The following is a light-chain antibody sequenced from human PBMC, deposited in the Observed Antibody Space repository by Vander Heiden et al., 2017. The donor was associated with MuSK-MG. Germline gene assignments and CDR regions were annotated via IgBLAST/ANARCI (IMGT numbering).Light chain of an antibody. CDR1: QSVSSY. CDR3: QQRNNGRRPLT. V-gene: IGKV3-11*01. CDR2: DAS. J-gene: IGKJ4*01. Sequence: EIVFPSPPALPALSPGERATLSCRASQSVSSYLAWYQQKPGQAPRLLIYDASNRATGIKARFSGSGFGTDFTLTISSREPEDFAVYYCQQRNNGRRPLTFGGGTKVEIK.